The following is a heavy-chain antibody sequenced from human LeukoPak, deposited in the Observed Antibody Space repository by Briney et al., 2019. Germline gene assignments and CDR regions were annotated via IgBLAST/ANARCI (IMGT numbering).Heavy chain of an antibody. J-gene: IGHJ3*02. Sequence: ASVKVSCKASGYTFTSYDINWVRQATGQGREWMGWMNPNSGNTGYAQKFQGRVTITRNTSISTAYMELSSLRSEDTAVYYCARGPTIFGVVIIQGDAFDIWGQGTMVTVSS. CDR1: GYTFTSYD. CDR2: MNPNSGNT. V-gene: IGHV1-8*03. D-gene: IGHD3-3*01. CDR3: ARGPTIFGVVIIQGDAFDI.